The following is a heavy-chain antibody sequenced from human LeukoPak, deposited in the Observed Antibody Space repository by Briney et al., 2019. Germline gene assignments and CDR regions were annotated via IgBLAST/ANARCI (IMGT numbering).Heavy chain of an antibody. CDR2: INPNSGGT. CDR3: ARGGGIAAPSPGDY. Sequence: ASVKVSCKASGYTFTGDYMHWVRQAPGQGLEWMGWINPNSGGTNYAQKFQGRVTMTRDMSTSTVYMELSSLRSEDTAVYYCARGGGIAAPSPGDYWGQGTLVTVSS. J-gene: IGHJ4*02. CDR1: GYTFTGDY. D-gene: IGHD6-13*01. V-gene: IGHV1-2*02.